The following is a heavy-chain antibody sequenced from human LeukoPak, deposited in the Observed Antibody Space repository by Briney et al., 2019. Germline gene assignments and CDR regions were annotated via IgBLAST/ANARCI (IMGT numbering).Heavy chain of an antibody. CDR2: IRSKAYGGTI. CDR3: TRGRYDILTGYYNPLFDY. D-gene: IGHD3-9*01. J-gene: IGHJ4*02. Sequence: GRSLRLSCTASGFTFGDYAMSWVRQAPGKGLEWVGFIRSKAYGGTIEYAASVKGRFTISRDDSKSIAYLQMNSLKTEDTAVYYCTRGRYDILTGYYNPLFDYWGQGTLVTVSS. V-gene: IGHV3-49*04. CDR1: GFTFGDYA.